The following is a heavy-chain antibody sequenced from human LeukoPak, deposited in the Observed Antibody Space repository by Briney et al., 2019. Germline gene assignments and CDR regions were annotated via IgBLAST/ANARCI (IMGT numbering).Heavy chain of an antibody. D-gene: IGHD3-22*01. CDR3: AKGGLGYYDSSGYRY. Sequence: PGGSLRLSCAASGFTFSSYAMSWVPQAPGKRLEWVSAISGTGVNTYYADSVKGRFTISRHNSKNTLSLQMNSLRAEDTAVYCCAKGGLGYYDSSGYRYWGQGTLVTVSS. CDR2: ISGTGVNT. V-gene: IGHV3-23*01. CDR1: GFTFSSYA. J-gene: IGHJ4*02.